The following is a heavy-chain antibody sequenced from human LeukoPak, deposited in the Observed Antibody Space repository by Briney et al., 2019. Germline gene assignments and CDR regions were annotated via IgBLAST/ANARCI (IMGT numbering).Heavy chain of an antibody. CDR2: ISGSGGST. V-gene: IGHV3-23*01. D-gene: IGHD3-16*01. Sequence: GGSLRLSCAASGFTFTSYAMSWVRQAPGKGLEWVSAISGSGGSTHYADSVRGRFTISRDNAKNSLYLQMNSLRAEDTAVYYCARRGYYFDYWGQGTLVTVSS. CDR3: ARRGYYFDY. CDR1: GFTFTSYA. J-gene: IGHJ4*02.